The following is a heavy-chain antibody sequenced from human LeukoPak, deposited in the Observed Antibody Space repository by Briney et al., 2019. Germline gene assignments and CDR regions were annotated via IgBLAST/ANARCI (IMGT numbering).Heavy chain of an antibody. V-gene: IGHV4-34*01. CDR1: GGSFSGYY. D-gene: IGHD3-10*01. Sequence: PSETLSLTCAVYGGSFSGYYWSWIRQPPGKGLEWIGEINHSGSTNYNPSLKSRVTISVDTSKNQFSLKLSSVTAADTAVYYCARGFLWFGDDAFDIWGQGTMVTVSS. CDR3: ARGFLWFGDDAFDI. CDR2: INHSGST. J-gene: IGHJ3*02.